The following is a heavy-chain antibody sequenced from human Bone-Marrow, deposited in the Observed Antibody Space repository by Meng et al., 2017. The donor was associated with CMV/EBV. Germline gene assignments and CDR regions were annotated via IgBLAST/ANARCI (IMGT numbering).Heavy chain of an antibody. Sequence: CAPSGFTFRSYSMTWFRQAPGKGLEWVSSISSIISYIYYAYSVKGRFTISRDNAKNSLYLQMNSLRAEDTAVYYCARELRFLEFVPEYWGQGTLVTVSS. V-gene: IGHV3-21*01. J-gene: IGHJ4*02. CDR3: ARELRFLEFVPEY. CDR1: GFTFRSYS. D-gene: IGHD3-3*01. CDR2: ISSIISYI.